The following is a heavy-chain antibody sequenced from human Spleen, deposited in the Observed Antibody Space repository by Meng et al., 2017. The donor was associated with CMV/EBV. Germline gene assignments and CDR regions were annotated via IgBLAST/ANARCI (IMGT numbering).Heavy chain of an antibody. D-gene: IGHD6-13*01. Sequence: GESLKISCEASGFTFSKYWRSWVRLAPGKGLEWVANIKQDGSEKYYVDSVRGRFTISRDNTKGSKGSLYLQMNSLRAEDTAVYYCARGFAFGSSWDGWGQGTLVTVSS. V-gene: IGHV3-7*01. CDR1: GFTFSKYW. CDR2: IKQDGSEK. CDR3: ARGFAFGSSWDG. J-gene: IGHJ4*02.